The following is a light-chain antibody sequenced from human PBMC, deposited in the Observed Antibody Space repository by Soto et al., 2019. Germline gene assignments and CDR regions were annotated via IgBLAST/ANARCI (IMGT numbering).Light chain of an antibody. CDR3: QQSYSTPPT. CDR1: QDISNY. J-gene: IGKJ1*01. Sequence: DLKMTQSPSSLSASVLDIVTITCQASQDISNYLNWYQQKPGKAPKLLIYAASSLQSGVPSRFSGSGSGTDFTLTISSLQPEDFATYYCQQSYSTPPTFGQGTKVDIK. CDR2: AAS. V-gene: IGKV1-39*01.